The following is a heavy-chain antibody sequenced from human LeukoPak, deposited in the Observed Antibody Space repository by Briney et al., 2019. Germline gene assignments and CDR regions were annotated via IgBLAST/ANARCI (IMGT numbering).Heavy chain of an antibody. CDR1: GGSISSGGYY. CDR2: IYYSGST. CDR3: ARYDPEGTWFDP. Sequence: PSETLSLTCTVSGGSISSGGYYWSWIRQHPGKGLEWIGYIYYSGSTYYNPSLKSRVTISVDTSKNQFSLKLSSVTAADTAVYYCARYDPEGTWFDPWGQGTLVTVSS. J-gene: IGHJ5*02. D-gene: IGHD3-16*01. V-gene: IGHV4-31*03.